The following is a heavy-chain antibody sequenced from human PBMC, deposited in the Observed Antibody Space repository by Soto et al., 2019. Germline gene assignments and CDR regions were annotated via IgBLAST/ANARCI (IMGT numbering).Heavy chain of an antibody. CDR3: ARLLPTTIGPAVSYYYHSMDV. D-gene: IGHD1-1*01. CDR1: GGSISGLY. Sequence: QVQLQESGPGLVKPSEALSLTCTVSGGSISGLYWSWTRQPPGKGLEWIGYIHYSGTTNYNPSLMSRVTMAVDTPKNQFSLKLSSVTAADTAVYYCARLLPTTIGPAVSYYYHSMDVWGKGTTVTVSS. CDR2: IHYSGTT. V-gene: IGHV4-59*12. J-gene: IGHJ6*03.